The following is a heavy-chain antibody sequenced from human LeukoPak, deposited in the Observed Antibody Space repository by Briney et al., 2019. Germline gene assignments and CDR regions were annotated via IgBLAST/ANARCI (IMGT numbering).Heavy chain of an antibody. Sequence: GGSLRLSCAASGFTFSSYGMHWVRQAPGKGLEWVAVISYDGSNKYYADSVKGRFTISRDNSKNTLYLQMNSLRAEDTAVYYCAKEMATGDFDYWGQGTPVTVSS. V-gene: IGHV3-30*18. CDR1: GFTFSSYG. D-gene: IGHD5-24*01. CDR3: AKEMATGDFDY. CDR2: ISYDGSNK. J-gene: IGHJ4*02.